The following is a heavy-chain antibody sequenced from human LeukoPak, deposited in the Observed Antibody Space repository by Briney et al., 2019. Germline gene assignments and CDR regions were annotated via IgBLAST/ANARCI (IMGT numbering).Heavy chain of an antibody. CDR3: ARSVVVTAIPPNWFDP. CDR2: ISAYNGNT. V-gene: IGHV1-18*01. CDR1: GYTFTSYG. D-gene: IGHD2-21*02. Sequence: ASVKVSCKASGYTFTSYGISWVRQAPGQGLEWMGWISAYNGNTNYAQKFQGRVTITADESTSTAYMELSSLRSEDTAVYYCARSVVVTAIPPNWFDPWGQGTLVTVSS. J-gene: IGHJ5*02.